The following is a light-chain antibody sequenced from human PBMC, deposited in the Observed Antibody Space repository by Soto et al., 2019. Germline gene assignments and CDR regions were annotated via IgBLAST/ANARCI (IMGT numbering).Light chain of an antibody. V-gene: IGKV3-15*01. J-gene: IGKJ4*01. CDR1: QSVSSN. Sequence: EIVMTQSPATLSVSPGERATLACRASQSVSSNLAWYQQKPGQAPRLLIYGASTRATGIPARFSGSGAGTDFTLTISSLEPEDFAVYSCQQRHDWPPTFGGGTKVDIK. CDR3: QQRHDWPPT. CDR2: GAS.